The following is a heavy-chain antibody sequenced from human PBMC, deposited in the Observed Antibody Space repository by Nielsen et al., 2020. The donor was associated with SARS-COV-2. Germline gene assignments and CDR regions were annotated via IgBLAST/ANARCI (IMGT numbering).Heavy chain of an antibody. CDR3: AADQVGATGGLDV. J-gene: IGHJ6*02. CDR1: GYTFNTYG. CDR2: ISTYNTNT. Sequence: ASVKVSCKASGYTFNTYGISWVRQAPGLGLEWMGWISTYNTNTDYAQKFQDRLTMTRDTSTSTAYMELRTLRSDDTAVYYCAADQVGATGGLDVWGQGTTVTVSS. D-gene: IGHD1-26*01. V-gene: IGHV1-18*04.